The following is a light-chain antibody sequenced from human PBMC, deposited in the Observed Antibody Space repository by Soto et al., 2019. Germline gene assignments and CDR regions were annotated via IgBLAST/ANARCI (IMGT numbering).Light chain of an antibody. J-gene: IGKJ4*01. Sequence: EIVMTQSPATLSVSPGDRVTLSCRSSQSVRSNSAWYQQKPGQAPRLLIYGASTRATGIPARFSGSGYGTEFTLTISSLQSEDFAVYYCQQYSNWPPVTFGGGTKVDIK. CDR2: GAS. V-gene: IGKV3-15*01. CDR3: QQYSNWPPVT. CDR1: QSVRSN.